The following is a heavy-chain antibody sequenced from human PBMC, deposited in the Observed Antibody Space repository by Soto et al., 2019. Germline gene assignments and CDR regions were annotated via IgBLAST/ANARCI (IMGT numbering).Heavy chain of an antibody. D-gene: IGHD1-1*01. CDR1: GFSLSTSGMR. V-gene: IGHV2-70*04. CDR3: AKTGTDGSWFDP. CDR2: IDWDDDK. Sequence: SGPTLVNPTQTLTLTCTLSGFSLSTSGMRVSWIRQPPGKALQWLARIDWDDDKFYTTSLRTRLTISKDTSKNQVVLTMTNMDPVDTATYYRAKTGTDGSWFDPWGQGTLVTVSS. J-gene: IGHJ5*02.